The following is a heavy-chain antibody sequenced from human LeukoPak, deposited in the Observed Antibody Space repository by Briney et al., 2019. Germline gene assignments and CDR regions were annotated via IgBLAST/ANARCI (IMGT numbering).Heavy chain of an antibody. CDR1: GYTFTGYY. Sequence: ASVKVSCKASGYTFTGYYMHWVRQAPGQGLEWMGIINPSGGSTSYAQKFQGRVTMTRDTSTSTVYMELSSLRSGDTAVYYCARDRSSTLFDYWGQGTLVSVSS. CDR2: INPSGGST. V-gene: IGHV1-46*01. J-gene: IGHJ4*02. CDR3: ARDRSSTLFDY. D-gene: IGHD3-10*01.